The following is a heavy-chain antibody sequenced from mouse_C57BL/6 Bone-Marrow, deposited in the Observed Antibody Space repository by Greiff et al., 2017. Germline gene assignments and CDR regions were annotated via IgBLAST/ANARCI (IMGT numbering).Heavy chain of an antibody. V-gene: IGHV1-26*01. CDR3: ARGGTTVDY. Sequence: VQLQQSGPELVKPGASVKISCKASGYTFTDYYMNWVKQSHGKSLEWIGDINPNNGGTSYNQKFKGKATLTVDKSSSTAYMELRSLTSEDSAVYYCARGGTTVDYWGQGTTLTVSS. CDR2: INPNNGGT. CDR1: GYTFTDYY. D-gene: IGHD1-1*01. J-gene: IGHJ2*01.